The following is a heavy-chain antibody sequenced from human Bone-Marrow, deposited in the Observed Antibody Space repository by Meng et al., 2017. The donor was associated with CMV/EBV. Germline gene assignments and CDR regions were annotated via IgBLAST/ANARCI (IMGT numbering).Heavy chain of an antibody. V-gene: IGHV3-7*01. D-gene: IGHD4-23*01. CDR2: IKPDGSEK. CDR3: GRDSRSRYTNSDY. J-gene: IGHJ4*02. CDR1: GFTFSSYA. Sequence: GESLKISCAASGFTFSSYAMSWVRQAPGKGLEWVANIKPDGSEKNYVDSVKGRFTVSRDNAENSLYLQMNSLRGEDTALYYCGRDSRSRYTNSDYWGQGILVTVSS.